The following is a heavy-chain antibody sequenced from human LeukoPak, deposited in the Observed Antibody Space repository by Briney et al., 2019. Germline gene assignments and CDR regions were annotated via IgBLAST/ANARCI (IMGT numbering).Heavy chain of an antibody. CDR1: GYTFTSYD. J-gene: IGHJ6*03. V-gene: IGHV1-8*03. CDR3: ARVTVNENYYYYMDV. D-gene: IGHD4-11*01. Sequence: ASVKVSCKASGYTFTSYDMNWVRQATGQGLEWMGWMNPNSGNTGYAQKFQGRVTITRNTSISTAYMELSSLRSEDTAVYYCARVTVNENYYYYMDVWGKGTTVTLSS. CDR2: MNPNSGNT.